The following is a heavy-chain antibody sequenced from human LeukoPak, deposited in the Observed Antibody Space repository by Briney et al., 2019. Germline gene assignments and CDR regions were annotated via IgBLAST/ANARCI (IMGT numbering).Heavy chain of an antibody. D-gene: IGHD4-17*01. V-gene: IGHV3-33*08. J-gene: IGHJ4*02. CDR1: GFTFSSYG. CDR2: IWYDGSNK. CDR3: ARGVSTVTSFDY. Sequence: GGSLRLSCAASGFTFSSYGMHWVRQAPGKGLEWVAVIWYDGSNKYYADSVKGRFTISRDNSKNTLYLQMNSLRAEDTAVYYCARGVSTVTSFDYWGQGTLVTVSS.